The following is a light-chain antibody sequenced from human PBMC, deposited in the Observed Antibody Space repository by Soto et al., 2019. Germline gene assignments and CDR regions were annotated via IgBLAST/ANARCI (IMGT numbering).Light chain of an antibody. Sequence: QSVLTQPPSVSGAPGQRVTISCTGSSSDIGAGYGVHWYQQLPGTAPKLLIHGNSGRPSGVPDRFSASKSGISASLAITGLQAEDEGDYYCPSYDTTLTAVIFGGGTKLTVL. J-gene: IGLJ2*01. CDR3: PSYDTTLTAVI. CDR1: SSDIGAGYG. V-gene: IGLV1-40*01. CDR2: GNS.